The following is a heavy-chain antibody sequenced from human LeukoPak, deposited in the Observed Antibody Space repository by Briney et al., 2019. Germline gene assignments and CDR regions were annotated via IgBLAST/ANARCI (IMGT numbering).Heavy chain of an antibody. V-gene: IGHV4-39*02. CDR2: IYYSGST. J-gene: IGHJ5*02. CDR3: ARERMAVAGTNWFDP. Sequence: SETLSLTCAVSGGSISSSSYYWGWLRQPPGKGLEWIGSIYYSGSTYYNPSLKSRVTISVDTSKHQSSLKLSSVTAADTAVYYCARERMAVAGTNWFDPWGQGTLVTVSS. CDR1: GGSISSSSYY. D-gene: IGHD6-19*01.